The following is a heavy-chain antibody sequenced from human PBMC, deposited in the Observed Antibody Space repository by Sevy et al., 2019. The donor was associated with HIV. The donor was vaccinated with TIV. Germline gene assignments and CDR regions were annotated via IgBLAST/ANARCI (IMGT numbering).Heavy chain of an antibody. CDR1: GYTFSNYG. V-gene: IGHV1-18*01. CDR3: ARGPKVLRFSSPTGEDYYYYMDV. D-gene: IGHD3-3*01. CDR2: ISAYNGNT. Sequence: ASVKVSCKASGYTFSNYGINWVRQAPGQGLEWMAWISAYNGNTNYAQMLQGRVTMTTDTSTSTAYMELRSLRSDDTAVYYCARGPKVLRFSSPTGEDYYYYMDVWGKGTTVTVSS. J-gene: IGHJ6*03.